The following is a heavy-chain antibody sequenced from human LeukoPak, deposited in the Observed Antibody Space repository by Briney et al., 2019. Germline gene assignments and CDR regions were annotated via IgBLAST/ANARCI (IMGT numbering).Heavy chain of an antibody. CDR1: GFTFSSYA. CDR2: ISPSSSST. CDR3: ARRYTSSWYYIDY. D-gene: IGHD6-13*01. Sequence: GGSLRLSCAASGFTFSSYAMTWVRQTPGKGLEWVSAISPSSSSTYYANSVKGRFTISRDNSKNTLYLQMNSLRAEDTAVYYCARRYTSSWYYIDYWGQGTLVTVSS. J-gene: IGHJ4*02. V-gene: IGHV3-23*01.